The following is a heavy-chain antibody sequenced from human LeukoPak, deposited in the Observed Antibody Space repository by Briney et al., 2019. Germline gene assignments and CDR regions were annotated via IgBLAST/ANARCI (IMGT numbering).Heavy chain of an antibody. CDR3: AKGQGRGVIPSTFDY. Sequence: GRSLRLSCAASGFTFSSYGMHWVRQAPGKGLEWVAVISYDGSNKYYADSVKGRFTISRDNSKNTLYLQMNSLRAEDTAVYYCAKGQGRGVIPSTFDYWGRGTLVTVSS. CDR2: ISYDGSNK. J-gene: IGHJ4*02. V-gene: IGHV3-30*18. D-gene: IGHD3-10*01. CDR1: GFTFSSYG.